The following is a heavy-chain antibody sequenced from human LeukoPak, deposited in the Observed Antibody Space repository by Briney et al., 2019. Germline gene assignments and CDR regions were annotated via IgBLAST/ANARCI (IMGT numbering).Heavy chain of an antibody. Sequence: GGSLRLSCAASGFTVSSNYMSWVRQAPGKGLEWVSVIYSGGSTYYADSVKGRFTISRDNSKNTLYLQMNSLRAEDTAVYYCARGYDYGDPPPFDYWGQGTLVTVSS. CDR3: ARGYDYGDPPPFDY. D-gene: IGHD4-17*01. CDR2: IYSGGST. V-gene: IGHV3-66*01. J-gene: IGHJ4*02. CDR1: GFTVSSNY.